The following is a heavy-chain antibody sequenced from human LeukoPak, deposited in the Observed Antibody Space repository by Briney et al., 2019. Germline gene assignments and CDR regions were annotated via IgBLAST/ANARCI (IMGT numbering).Heavy chain of an antibody. Sequence: SETLSLTCTVSGGSISSSDYYWGWIRQPPGKGLEWIGSIYYTGSTYYNPSLKSRVTISVDTSKNQFSLQLNSVTAADTAMYYCARFNSGSYQHYFDYWGQGTLVTVSS. CDR2: IYYTGST. V-gene: IGHV4-39*07. CDR3: ARFNSGSYQHYFDY. D-gene: IGHD1-26*01. CDR1: GGSISSSDYY. J-gene: IGHJ4*02.